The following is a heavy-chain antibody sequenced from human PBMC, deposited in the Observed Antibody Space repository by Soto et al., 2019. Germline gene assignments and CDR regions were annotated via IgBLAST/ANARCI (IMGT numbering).Heavy chain of an antibody. CDR1: GLTFGSYG. V-gene: IGHV3-74*03. CDR3: ARGRPYGMDV. J-gene: IGHJ6*02. Sequence: EVQLVESGGGLVQPGGSLRVSFAASGLTFGSYGRTWVRQAPGKGLVWVSGIDSKGSSTTSADSVKGRFTSSRDKAKNTLYLQMSSPRVEDTAVYYCARGRPYGMDVWGQGSTVTVSS. CDR2: IDSKGSST.